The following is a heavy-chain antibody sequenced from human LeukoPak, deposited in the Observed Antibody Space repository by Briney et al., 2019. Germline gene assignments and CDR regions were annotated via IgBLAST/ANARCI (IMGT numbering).Heavy chain of an antibody. V-gene: IGHV4-61*01. CDR2: NYYRGST. CDR1: GGSISSGYY. Sequence: KPSETLSLNCTVSGGSISSGYYWGWIRRPPGKGLERIGYNYYRGSTNYNPYRQSRVTISIDTSKTQFSLKLSSVTAADTAVYYCARVFAGYNDPFDYWGQGILVTVTS. J-gene: IGHJ4*02. D-gene: IGHD5-24*01. CDR3: ARVFAGYNDPFDY.